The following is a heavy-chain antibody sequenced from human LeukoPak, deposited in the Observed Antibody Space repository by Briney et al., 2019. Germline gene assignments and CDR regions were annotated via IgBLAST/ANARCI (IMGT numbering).Heavy chain of an antibody. CDR3: AKDEYSSSWYYRQEYFQH. CDR2: ISGSGAST. Sequence: GGSLRLSCLTSGFTFSTNAMSWVRQAPGKGLEWISGISGSGASTYYVDSVTGRFTISRDNSRNTLYLQMNSLRAEDTAVYYCAKDEYSSSWYYRQEYFQHWGQGTLVTVSS. D-gene: IGHD6-13*01. V-gene: IGHV3-23*01. CDR1: GFTFSTNA. J-gene: IGHJ1*01.